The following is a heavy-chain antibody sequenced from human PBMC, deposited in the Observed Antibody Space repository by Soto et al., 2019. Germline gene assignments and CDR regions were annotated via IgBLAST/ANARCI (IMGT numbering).Heavy chain of an antibody. V-gene: IGHV2-70*01. Sequence: TLSLTCAVYGGSFSGYYWSWIRQPPGKALEWLALIDWDGDKYYTTSLKTRLTISKDTSKNQVVLTMTNMDPVDTATYYCARIQRESGSYYAYFDYWGQGTLVTVSS. CDR3: ARIQRESGSYYAYFDY. D-gene: IGHD1-26*01. CDR1: GGSFSGYY. J-gene: IGHJ4*02. CDR2: IDWDGDK.